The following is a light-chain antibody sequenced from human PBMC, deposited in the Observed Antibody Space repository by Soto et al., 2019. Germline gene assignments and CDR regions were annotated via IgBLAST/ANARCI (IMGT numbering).Light chain of an antibody. CDR1: QSVTSNY. CDR2: GAS. CDR3: QQYTSSPQT. V-gene: IGKV3-20*01. J-gene: IGKJ1*01. Sequence: EIVLTQSPGTLSLSPGERATLSCRASQSVTSNYLAWYQQKPGQAPRLLIYGASSRATGIPDRFSGSGSGTDFTLTISRLEPEDFAVYYCQQYTSSPQTFGQGTKVDTK.